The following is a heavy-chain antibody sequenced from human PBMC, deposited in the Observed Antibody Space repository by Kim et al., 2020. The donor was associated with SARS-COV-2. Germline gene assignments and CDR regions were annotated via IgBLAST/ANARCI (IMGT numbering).Heavy chain of an antibody. CDR3: ARAPVLLWFGESLPGAFDI. V-gene: IGHV1-18*01. CDR1: GNTFTNYG. J-gene: IGHJ3*02. CDR2: VSANSGDT. D-gene: IGHD3-10*01. Sequence: ASVKVSCKASGNTFTNYGITWVRQAPGQGLQWMGWVSANSGDTSYEQELQDRVTVTIDSSTSTAYMELRSLRSDDTAVYYCARAPVLLWFGESLPGAFDI.